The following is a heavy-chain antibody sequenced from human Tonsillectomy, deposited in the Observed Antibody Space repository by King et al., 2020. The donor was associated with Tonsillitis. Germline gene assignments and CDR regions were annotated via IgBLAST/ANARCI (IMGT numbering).Heavy chain of an antibody. V-gene: IGHV3-7*03. J-gene: IGHJ4*02. D-gene: IGHD7-27*01. CDR1: GFTFSGYW. CDR3: ARYLISRRANWGLFDY. Sequence: VQLVESGGGLVQPGVSLRLSCAASGFTFSGYWMSWVRQAPGKGLEWVANIKQDGSEKFYVDSVKGRFTISRDNAKNSLYLQMTSLRADDTAVYYCARYLISRRANWGLFDYWGQGTLVTVSS. CDR2: IKQDGSEK.